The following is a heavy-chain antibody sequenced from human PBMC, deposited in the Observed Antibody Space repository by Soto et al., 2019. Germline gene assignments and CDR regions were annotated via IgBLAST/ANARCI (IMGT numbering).Heavy chain of an antibody. V-gene: IGHV4-4*02. Sequence: SETLSLTCAVSGDSISTNNWWSWVRQPPGKGLEWIGEIYHYGNTNYNPSLKSRVTMSVDTSKNQFSLKLTSVTAADTAMYYCARDAAVPGETDRFDFWGQGTLVTVSS. D-gene: IGHD6-19*01. CDR3: ARDAAVPGETDRFDF. CDR2: IYHYGNT. J-gene: IGHJ4*02. CDR1: GDSISTNNW.